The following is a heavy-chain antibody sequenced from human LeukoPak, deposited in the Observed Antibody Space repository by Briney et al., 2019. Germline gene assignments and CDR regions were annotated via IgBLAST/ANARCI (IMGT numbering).Heavy chain of an antibody. CDR2: IYYSGST. J-gene: IGHJ4*02. Sequence: SETLSLTCTVSGGSISSSSYYWGWIRQPPGKGLEWIGSIYYSGSTYYNPSLKSRVTISVDTSKNQFSLKLSSVTAADTAVYYCARLSLWLPLDYWGQGTLVTVSS. CDR3: ARLSLWLPLDY. D-gene: IGHD5-12*01. CDR1: GGSISSSSYY. V-gene: IGHV4-39*01.